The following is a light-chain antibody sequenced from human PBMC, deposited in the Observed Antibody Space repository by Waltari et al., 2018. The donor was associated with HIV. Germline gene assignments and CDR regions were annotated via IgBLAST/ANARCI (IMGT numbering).Light chain of an antibody. CDR1: SSDVGYFSY. J-gene: IGLJ2*01. Sequence: QSALTQPASVSGSPGQSITISCTGTSSDVGYFSYVSWYQQRPGKAPKLIIFDVSNRPSGVSDRCSGSKSGNTASLTISGLQAEDEADYYCSSYTSSSTLVIFGGGTKLTVL. CDR2: DVS. CDR3: SSYTSSSTLVI. V-gene: IGLV2-14*03.